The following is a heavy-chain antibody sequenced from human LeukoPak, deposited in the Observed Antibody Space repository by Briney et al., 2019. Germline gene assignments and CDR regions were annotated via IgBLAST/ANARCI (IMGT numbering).Heavy chain of an antibody. V-gene: IGHV3-30*18. CDR1: GFTFSSYG. CDR2: ISYDGSNK. J-gene: IGHJ1*01. D-gene: IGHD6-13*01. CDR3: AKDFRPAYRSSYQH. Sequence: GGSLRLSCAASGFTFSSYGMHWVRQAPGKGLEWVAVISYDGSNKYYADSVKGRFTISRDNSKNTLYLQMNSLRAEDTAVYYCAKDFRPAYRSSYQHWGQGTLVTVSS.